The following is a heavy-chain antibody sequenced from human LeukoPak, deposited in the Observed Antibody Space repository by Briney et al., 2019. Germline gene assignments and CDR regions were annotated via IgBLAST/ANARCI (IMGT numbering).Heavy chain of an antibody. CDR3: ARGWPRGAFDI. J-gene: IGHJ3*02. CDR1: GGXFSSYA. CDR2: IIPIFGTA. Sequence: GASVKVSCTASGGXFSSYAISWVRQAPGQGLEWMGGIIPIFGTANYAQKFQGRVTITADESTSTAYMELSSLRSEDTAVYYCARGWPRGAFDIWGQGTMVTVSS. D-gene: IGHD1-26*01. V-gene: IGHV1-69*13.